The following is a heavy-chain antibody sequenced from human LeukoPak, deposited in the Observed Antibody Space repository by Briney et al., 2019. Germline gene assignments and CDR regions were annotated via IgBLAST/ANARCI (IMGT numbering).Heavy chain of an antibody. Sequence: GGSLRLSCAASGFTFSSFGMHWVRQAPGKGREWVAAISYDGSNEHHADSVKGRFTISRDSSKTTLYLQMNSLRAEDTAMYYCARDRGWVVAASRGMDVWGQGTTVTVS. V-gene: IGHV3-30*03. CDR3: ARDRGWVVAASRGMDV. D-gene: IGHD2-15*01. CDR2: ISYDGSNE. CDR1: GFTFSSFG. J-gene: IGHJ6*02.